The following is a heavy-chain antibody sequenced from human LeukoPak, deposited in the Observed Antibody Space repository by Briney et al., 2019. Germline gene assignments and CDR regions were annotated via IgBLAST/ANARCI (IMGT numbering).Heavy chain of an antibody. CDR1: NGSISSYH. CDR3: ARLRVSGSYLYYFDY. Sequence: SETLSLTCTVANGSISSYHWSWVRQPPGKGLEWIGYILTSGTTNYNPSLKSRLTISVDTSKNQFTLKLSSVTAADTAVYYCARLRVSGSYLYYFDYWGQGTLVTVSS. J-gene: IGHJ4*02. CDR2: ILTSGTT. V-gene: IGHV4-4*09. D-gene: IGHD1-26*01.